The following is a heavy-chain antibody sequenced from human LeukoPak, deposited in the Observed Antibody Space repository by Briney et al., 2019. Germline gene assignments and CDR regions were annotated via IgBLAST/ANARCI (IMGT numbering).Heavy chain of an antibody. CDR3: ARHVWFGDADYYYGMDV. J-gene: IGHJ6*02. Sequence: SETLSLTCSVSGGSISSSNYYWGWIRQPPGKGLEWIGTIFYSGSTYYNPSLKSRVTISVDTSKNQFSLKLNSVTAADTAVYYCARHVWFGDADYYYGMDVWGQGTTVTGSS. D-gene: IGHD3-10*01. CDR1: GGSISSSNYY. V-gene: IGHV4-39*07. CDR2: IFYSGST.